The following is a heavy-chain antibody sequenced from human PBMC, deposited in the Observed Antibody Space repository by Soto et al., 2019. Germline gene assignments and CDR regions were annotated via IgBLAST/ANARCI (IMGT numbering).Heavy chain of an antibody. J-gene: IGHJ4*02. CDR2: IYHSGST. D-gene: IGHD3-22*01. CDR1: GGSISSGGNS. V-gene: IGHV4-30-2*01. CDR3: ARGAPVVNDY. Sequence: QLQVQDSGSGLVKPSQTLSLTCAVSGGSISSGGNSWSWIRQPPGKGLEWIGYIYHSGSTYYNPSLKSRVTISVDRSKNQFSLKLSSVTAADTAVYYCARGAPVVNDYWGQGTLVTVSS.